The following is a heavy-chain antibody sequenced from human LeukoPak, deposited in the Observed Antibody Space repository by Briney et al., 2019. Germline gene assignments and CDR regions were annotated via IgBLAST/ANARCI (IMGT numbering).Heavy chain of an antibody. V-gene: IGHV1-69*01. D-gene: IGHD3-22*01. CDR2: IIPIFGTA. CDR3: ARGGWYYYDSSGYHEYFQH. J-gene: IGHJ1*01. CDR1: GGTFSSYA. Sequence: SVKVSCKASGGTFSSYAISWVRQAPGQGLEWMGGIIPIFGTANYAQKFQGRVTITADESTSTAYMELSSLRSEDTAVYYCARGGWYYYDSSGYHEYFQHWGQGTLVTVSS.